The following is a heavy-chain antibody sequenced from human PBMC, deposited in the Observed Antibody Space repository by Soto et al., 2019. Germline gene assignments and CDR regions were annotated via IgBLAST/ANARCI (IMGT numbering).Heavy chain of an antibody. J-gene: IGHJ5*02. Sequence: QVQLVQSGAEVKKPGSSVKVSCKASGGTFSSYAISWVRQAPGQGLEWMGGIIPIFGTANYAQKFQGRVTITADEAKSTAYMELSSLRSEDTAVYYCASTGVPPGDILPPEYGFDPWGQGTLVTVSS. V-gene: IGHV1-69*01. CDR1: GGTFSSYA. CDR2: IIPIFGTA. D-gene: IGHD3-9*01. CDR3: ASTGVPPGDILPPEYGFDP.